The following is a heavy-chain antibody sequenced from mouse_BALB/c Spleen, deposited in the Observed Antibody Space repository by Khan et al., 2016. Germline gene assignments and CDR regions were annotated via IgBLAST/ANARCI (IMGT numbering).Heavy chain of an antibody. CDR1: GYTFTTAG. D-gene: IGHD6-1*01. CDR2: INTHSGVP. V-gene: IGHV9-4*02. J-gene: IGHJ4*01. CDR3: AREPYAMDY. Sequence: QIQLVQSGPELKKPGETVRISCKASGYTFTTAGMQWVQKMPGKGLKWIGWINTHSGVPTYAEDFKGRFALSLETSASTAYLQISNLKNADMATYFCAREPYAMDYWGQGTSVTVSS.